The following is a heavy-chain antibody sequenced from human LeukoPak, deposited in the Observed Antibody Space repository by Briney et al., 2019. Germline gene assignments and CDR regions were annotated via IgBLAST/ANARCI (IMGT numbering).Heavy chain of an antibody. CDR1: GFTFNNYW. D-gene: IGHD2-21*01. Sequence: SGGSLRLSCVVSGFTFNNYWMSWVRQAPGKGLEWVSSISSSSIYIYYADSVKGRFTISRDNAKNSLYLQMNSLRAEDTAVCYCARVGIGAFDIWGQGTMVTVSS. J-gene: IGHJ3*02. CDR2: ISSSSIYI. CDR3: ARVGIGAFDI. V-gene: IGHV3-21*01.